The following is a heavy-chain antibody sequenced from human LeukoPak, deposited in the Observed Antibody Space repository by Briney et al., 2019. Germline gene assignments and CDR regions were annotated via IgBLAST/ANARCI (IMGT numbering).Heavy chain of an antibody. Sequence: SETLSLTCTVSGGSISSHYWSWIRQPAGKGLEWIGRIHTSGNTNYNPSLNSRVTMSVDTSKNQFSLKLSSIIAADTAVYYCARESGSGRSVDVWGKGTTVTISS. CDR2: IHTSGNT. V-gene: IGHV4-4*07. CDR3: ARESGSGRSVDV. J-gene: IGHJ6*04. D-gene: IGHD3-10*01. CDR1: GGSISSHY.